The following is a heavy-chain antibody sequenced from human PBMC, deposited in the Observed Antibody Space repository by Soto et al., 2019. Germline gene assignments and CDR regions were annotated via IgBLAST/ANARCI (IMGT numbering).Heavy chain of an antibody. CDR3: ARYRDYGDIEGPRLNAFEV. Sequence: PSETLSLTCTVSGGSISRGDYYWSWIRQPPGKGLQWIGYSYYSGSTYYNPSLKSRVTISLDKSKNQFSLRLSSVTAADTAVYYCARYRDYGDIEGPRLNAFEVWGQGTMVTVSS. D-gene: IGHD4-17*01. V-gene: IGHV4-30-4*01. CDR2: SYYSGST. J-gene: IGHJ3*01. CDR1: GGSISRGDYY.